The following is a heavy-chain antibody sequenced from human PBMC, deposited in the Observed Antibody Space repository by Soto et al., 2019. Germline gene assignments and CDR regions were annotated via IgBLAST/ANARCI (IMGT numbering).Heavy chain of an antibody. CDR1: GYTFTNYA. Sequence: ASVKVSCKASGYTFTNYAMNWVRQAPGQGLEWMGWMNPNSGNTGYAQKFEGRVTMTRNTSISTAYMELSSLRSEDTAVYYCARVPYDSSGYYRYWGQGTLVTVSS. V-gene: IGHV1-8*01. J-gene: IGHJ4*02. CDR3: ARVPYDSSGYYRY. D-gene: IGHD3-22*01. CDR2: MNPNSGNT.